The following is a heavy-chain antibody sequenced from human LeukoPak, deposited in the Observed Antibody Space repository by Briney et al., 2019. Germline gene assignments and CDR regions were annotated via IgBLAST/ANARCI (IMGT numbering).Heavy chain of an antibody. CDR2: IYYSGST. J-gene: IGHJ5*02. CDR3: ARSRRVYSGFNWFDP. Sequence: SETLSLTCTVSGGSISSSNYYWGWIRQPPGKGLERIGSIYYSGSTYYNPSLKSRVTISVDTSKNQFSLKLSSVTAADTAVYYCARSRRVYSGFNWFDPWGQGTLVTVSS. D-gene: IGHD5-12*01. CDR1: GGSISSSNYY. V-gene: IGHV4-39*01.